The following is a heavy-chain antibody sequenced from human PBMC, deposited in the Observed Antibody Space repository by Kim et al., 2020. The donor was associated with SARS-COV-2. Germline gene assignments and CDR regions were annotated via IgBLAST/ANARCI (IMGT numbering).Heavy chain of an antibody. Sequence: SETLSLTCTVSGSSISSGDYFWSWIRQPPGKGLEWIGYIHHSGSTFYNPSLRSRLSISVDSSKNQLSVKLTSVTAADTAVYYCARDGTPVTTSGMKWFAPWGQGTLVTVSP. CDR3: ARDGTPVTTSGMKWFAP. CDR1: GSSISSGDYF. J-gene: IGHJ5*02. V-gene: IGHV4-30-4*01. CDR2: IHHSGST. D-gene: IGHD4-17*01.